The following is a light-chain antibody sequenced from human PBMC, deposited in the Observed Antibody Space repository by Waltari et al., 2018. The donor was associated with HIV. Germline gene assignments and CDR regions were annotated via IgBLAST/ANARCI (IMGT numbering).Light chain of an antibody. Sequence: EIVLTQSPATLSLSPGERATLSCRASQSVSNYLAWYQQKPGQAPRLLIHDASNRATGIPARFSGSRSGTDFTLTISSLEPEDFAVYYCQQRSDWLTFGGGTKVEVK. J-gene: IGKJ4*01. CDR2: DAS. V-gene: IGKV3-11*01. CDR1: QSVSNY. CDR3: QQRSDWLT.